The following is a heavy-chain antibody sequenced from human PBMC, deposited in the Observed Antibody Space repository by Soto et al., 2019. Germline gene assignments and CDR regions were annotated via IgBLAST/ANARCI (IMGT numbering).Heavy chain of an antibody. J-gene: IGHJ6*02. CDR2: INHSGST. D-gene: IGHD3-10*01. CDR1: GGSFSGYD. V-gene: IGHV4-34*01. CDR3: ARGGTMVRGVRYYYYGMDV. Sequence: PSETLSLTCAVYGGSFSGYDWTWIRQPPGTGLEWIGEINHSGSTNYNPSLKSRVTISVDTSKNQFSLKLSSVTAADTAVYYCARGGTMVRGVRYYYYGMDVWGQGTTVTVSS.